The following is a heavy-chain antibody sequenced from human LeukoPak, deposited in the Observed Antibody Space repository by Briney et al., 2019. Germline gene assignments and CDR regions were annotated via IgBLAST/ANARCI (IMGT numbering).Heavy chain of an antibody. Sequence: GGSLRLSCAASGFTFSSYWMSWVRQAPGKGLEWVANIKQDGSEKYYVDSVKGRFTISRDNSKNTLHLQMNSLRADDTAVYYCAKSAKTKVSGGSCYDYWGQGSLVTVSS. CDR3: AKSAKTKVSGGSCYDY. CDR2: IKQDGSEK. V-gene: IGHV3-7*03. J-gene: IGHJ4*02. CDR1: GFTFSSYW. D-gene: IGHD2-15*01.